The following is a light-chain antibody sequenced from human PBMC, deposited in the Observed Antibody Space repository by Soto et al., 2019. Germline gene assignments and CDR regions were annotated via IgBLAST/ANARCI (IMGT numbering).Light chain of an antibody. CDR3: SSYRSSNTPRV. Sequence: QSVLTQPASVSGSPGQSITISCTGTSSDVGGYNYVSWYQQHPGKAPKLMIYDVSNRPSGVSNRFSGSKSGSTASLTISGLQAEDEADYYCSSYRSSNTPRVFGGGTKLTVL. V-gene: IGLV2-14*03. J-gene: IGLJ2*01. CDR1: SSDVGGYNY. CDR2: DVS.